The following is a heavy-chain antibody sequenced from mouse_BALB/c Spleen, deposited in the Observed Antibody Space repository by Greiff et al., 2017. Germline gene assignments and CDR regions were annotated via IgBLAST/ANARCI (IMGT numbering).Heavy chain of an antibody. J-gene: IGHJ3*01. CDR1: GYTFTNYW. CDR3: ARGGNYRYDGFAY. Sequence: VKLVESGAELVRPGTSVKISCKASGYTFTNYWLGWVKQRPGHGLEWIGDIYPGGGYTNYNETFKGKATLTADTSSSTAYMQLSSLTSEDSAVYFCARGGNYRYDGFAYWGQGTLVTVSA. V-gene: IGHV1-63*02. D-gene: IGHD2-14*01. CDR2: IYPGGGYT.